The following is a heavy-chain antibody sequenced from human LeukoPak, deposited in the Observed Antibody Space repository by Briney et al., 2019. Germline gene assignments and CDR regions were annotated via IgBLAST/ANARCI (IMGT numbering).Heavy chain of an antibody. D-gene: IGHD2-2*01. J-gene: IGHJ4*02. CDR1: GGSFSGYY. CDR3: ASPRYCSSTSCYAFDY. CDR2: INHSGST. V-gene: IGHV4-34*01. Sequence: SETLSHTCAVYGGSFSGYYWSWIRQPPGKGLEWIGEINHSGSTNYNPSLKSRVTISVDTSKNQFSLKLSSVTAADTAVYYCASPRYCSSTSCYAFDYWGQGTLVTVSS.